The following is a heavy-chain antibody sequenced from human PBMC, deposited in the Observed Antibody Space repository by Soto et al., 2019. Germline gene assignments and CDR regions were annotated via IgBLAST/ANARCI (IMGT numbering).Heavy chain of an antibody. CDR1: VGSISNYY. V-gene: IGHV4-34*06. Sequence: QVQLQQWGAGILRPSETLSLTCAVNVGSISNYYWSWIRQTPGKGLAWIGEIDHSGVSNYNPSFKIRVTISLGSLKNRFSRRLGSVTPADAAVYLFGRGGGGSSGSHSYYGLDVWGQGTTVTVSS. CDR3: GRGGGGSSGSHSYYGLDV. D-gene: IGHD6-19*01. J-gene: IGHJ6*02. CDR2: IDHSGVS.